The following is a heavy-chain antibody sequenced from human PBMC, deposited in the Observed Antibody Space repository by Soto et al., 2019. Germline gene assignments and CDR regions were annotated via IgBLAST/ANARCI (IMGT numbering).Heavy chain of an antibody. CDR2: IIPIFGTA. Sequence: SLTVASKASGGTFSSYAISWVRQAPGQGREWMGGIIPIFGTANYAQKFQGRGTITADESTSTAYTELSSLRSEDTAVYYCASDLVSVSVEMATTDAFDIWGQWTMVTVSS. D-gene: IGHD5-12*01. CDR1: GGTFSSYA. CDR3: ASDLVSVSVEMATTDAFDI. J-gene: IGHJ3*02. V-gene: IGHV1-69*13.